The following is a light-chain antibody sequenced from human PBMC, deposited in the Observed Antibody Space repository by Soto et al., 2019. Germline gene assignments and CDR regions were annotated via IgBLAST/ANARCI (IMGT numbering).Light chain of an antibody. CDR2: GNT. Sequence: QAVVTQPPSVSGAPGQRVTISCTGSSSNLGSGYDVQWYQQLPGAAPKLLIYGNTNRPSGVPDRFSGSKSGTSASLAISGLQAEDEAEYFCQSYDNMVSPYNYVFGTGTKVTVL. CDR1: SSNLGSGYD. V-gene: IGLV1-40*01. CDR3: QSYDNMVSPYNYV. J-gene: IGLJ1*01.